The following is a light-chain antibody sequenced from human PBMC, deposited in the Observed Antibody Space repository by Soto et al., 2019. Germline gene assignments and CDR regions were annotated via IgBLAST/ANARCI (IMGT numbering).Light chain of an antibody. CDR2: GPS. J-gene: IGKJ1*01. V-gene: IGKV3-20*01. CDR1: ESLSPHS. CDR3: QQFPSSLRT. Sequence: IVLTQSPGTLSLSPGETATLSCRASESLSPHSIAWYQQKPGQAPRLLIYGPSGRATGIPDRISGSGSGTDFTLTLSGLEPEDFAMYYCQQFPSSLRTFGQGTKVEV.